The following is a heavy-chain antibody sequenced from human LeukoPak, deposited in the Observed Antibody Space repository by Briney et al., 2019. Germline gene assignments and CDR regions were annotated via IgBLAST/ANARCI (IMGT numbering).Heavy chain of an antibody. CDR2: ISSNGGST. D-gene: IGHD6-19*01. Sequence: GGSLRLSCSASGFTFSSYPMHWVRQAPGKGLEYVSLISSNGGSTNYADSVKGRFIISRDNSKNTLYLQMSSLRAEDTAVYYCVRGWLVPDYWGQGTLVTASS. V-gene: IGHV3-64D*09. CDR3: VRGWLVPDY. CDR1: GFTFSSYP. J-gene: IGHJ4*02.